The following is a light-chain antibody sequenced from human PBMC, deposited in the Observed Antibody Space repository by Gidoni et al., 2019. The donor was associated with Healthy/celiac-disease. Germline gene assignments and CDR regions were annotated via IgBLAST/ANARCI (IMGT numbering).Light chain of an antibody. Sequence: DIVMTQSPLSLPVTPGEPASISCRSSQSLLHSNGYNYLDWYLQKPGQSPQLLIYLGSNRASGVPDRFSGSGSGTDFPLKISRVEAEDVGVYYCMQALQTPPTFGQXTRLEIK. CDR3: MQALQTPPT. CDR1: QSLLHSNGYNY. J-gene: IGKJ5*01. V-gene: IGKV2-28*01. CDR2: LGS.